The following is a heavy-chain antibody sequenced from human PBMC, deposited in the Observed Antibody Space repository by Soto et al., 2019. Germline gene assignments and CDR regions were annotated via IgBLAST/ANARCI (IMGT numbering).Heavy chain of an antibody. CDR3: ARWGGDSSSWYGAVYYYYYGMDV. CDR1: GGSFSGYY. V-gene: IGHV4-34*01. J-gene: IGHJ6*02. CDR2: INHSGST. D-gene: IGHD6-13*01. Sequence: PSETLSLTCAVYGGSFSGYYWSWIRQPPGKGLEWIGEINHSGSTNYNPSLKSRVTISVDTSKNQFSLKLSSVTAADTAVYYCARWGGDSSSWYGAVYYYYYGMDVWGQGTTVTVSS.